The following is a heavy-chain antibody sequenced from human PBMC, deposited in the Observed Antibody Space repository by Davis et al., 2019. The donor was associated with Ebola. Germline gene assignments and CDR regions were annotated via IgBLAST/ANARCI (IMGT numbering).Heavy chain of an antibody. CDR1: GGSISSSSYY. J-gene: IGHJ6*02. CDR3: ARNGGSSGGMDV. CDR2: IYYSGST. D-gene: IGHD6-25*01. Sequence: MPSETLSLTCTVSGGSISSSSYYWGWIRQPPGKGLEWIGSIYYSGSTYYNPSLKSRVTISVDTSKNQFSLKLSSVTAADTAVYYCARNGGSSGGMDVWGQGTTVTVSS. V-gene: IGHV4-39*01.